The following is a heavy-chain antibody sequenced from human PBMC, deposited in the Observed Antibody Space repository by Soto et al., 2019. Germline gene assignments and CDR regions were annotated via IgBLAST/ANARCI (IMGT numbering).Heavy chain of an antibody. V-gene: IGHV3-7*05. CDR1: GFTFSNYW. Sequence: EAQLVESGGGSVQPGGSLRLSCTASGFTFSNYWMSWVRQAPGKGLEWVANINQEGSEKDYVDSVKGRFTISRDYAKNSLFLQTISLRAEDTAVYYCARGGQHFRNPLWDNYYYGMDVWGQGTTVTVSS. CDR2: INQEGSEK. D-gene: IGHD3-16*01. J-gene: IGHJ6*02. CDR3: ARGGQHFRNPLWDNYYYGMDV.